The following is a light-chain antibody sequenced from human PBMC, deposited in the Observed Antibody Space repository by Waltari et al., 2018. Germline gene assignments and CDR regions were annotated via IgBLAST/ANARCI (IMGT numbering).Light chain of an antibody. V-gene: IGLV4-69*01. CDR3: QTGGHGTWV. J-gene: IGLJ3*02. CDR2: VNSDGSH. Sequence: QLILTQSPSASASLGASVKLTCTLSSAHSSNVIAWLQQQPEKGPRCLMKVNSDGSHRKGDEIPDRFSGSSSGAERYLSISSLQSEDEADYFCQTGGHGTWVFGGGTKLTVL. CDR1: SAHSSNV.